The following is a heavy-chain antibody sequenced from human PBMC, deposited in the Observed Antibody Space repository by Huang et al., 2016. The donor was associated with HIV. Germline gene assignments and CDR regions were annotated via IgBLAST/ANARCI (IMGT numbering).Heavy chain of an antibody. V-gene: IGHV3-9*01. Sequence: EVQLVESGGGLVQPGRSLRLSCAASGFTFDDYAFHWVRQVPGKGLGGVSGINWNSCNIGYADSVKGRFTISRDNAKNSLFLQMTSLRAEDTAFYYCAKDMTSYYDSSDSFDYWGQGTLVTISS. CDR3: AKDMTSYYDSSDSFDY. J-gene: IGHJ4*02. CDR1: GFTFDDYA. CDR2: INWNSCNI. D-gene: IGHD3-22*01.